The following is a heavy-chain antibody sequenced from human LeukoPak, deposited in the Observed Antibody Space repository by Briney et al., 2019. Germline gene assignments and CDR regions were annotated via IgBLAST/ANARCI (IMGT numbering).Heavy chain of an antibody. CDR1: GYIFSIYG. CDR2: ISAYNGDT. V-gene: IGHV1-18*01. D-gene: IGHD3-9*01. CDR3: ARDSYDFLTGRYSGSGGDY. Sequence: ASVKVSCKTSGYIFSIYGINWVRQAPGQGLEWVGWISAYNGDTKYAQKLQGRVTMTTDTSTRTVYMELRTLRSDDTAVYYCARDSYDFLTGRYSGSGGDYWGQGTLVTVSS. J-gene: IGHJ4*02.